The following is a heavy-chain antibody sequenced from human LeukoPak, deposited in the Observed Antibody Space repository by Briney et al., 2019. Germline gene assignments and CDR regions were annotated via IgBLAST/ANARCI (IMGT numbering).Heavy chain of an antibody. Sequence: PSETLSLTCTVSGGSISSYYWSWIRQPPGKGLEWIGYIYYSGSTNYNPSLKSRVTISVDTSKNQFSLKLSSVTAADTAVYYCARGDMFQYYFDYWGQGTLVTVSS. J-gene: IGHJ4*02. CDR2: IYYSGST. D-gene: IGHD3-10*02. CDR1: GGSISSYY. V-gene: IGHV4-59*01. CDR3: ARGDMFQYYFDY.